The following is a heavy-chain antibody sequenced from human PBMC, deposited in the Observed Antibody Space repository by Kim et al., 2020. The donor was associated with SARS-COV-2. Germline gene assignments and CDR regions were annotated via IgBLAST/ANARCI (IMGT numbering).Heavy chain of an antibody. CDR2: ISSSSSYI. V-gene: IGHV3-21*01. Sequence: GGSLRLSCAASGFTFSSYSMNWVRQAPGKGPEWVSSISSSSSYIYYADSVKGRFTISRDNAKNSLYLQMNSLRAEDTAVYYCARDSQSDCSSTSCHPFDYWGQGTLVTVSS. D-gene: IGHD2-2*01. CDR3: ARDSQSDCSSTSCHPFDY. CDR1: GFTFSSYS. J-gene: IGHJ4*02.